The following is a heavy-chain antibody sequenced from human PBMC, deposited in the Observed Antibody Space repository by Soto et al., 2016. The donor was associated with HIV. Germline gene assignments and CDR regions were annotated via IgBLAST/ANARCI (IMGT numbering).Heavy chain of an antibody. J-gene: IGHJ4*02. Sequence: EVQLLESGGGLVQPWGSLRLSCAASGFTFSSYAMSWVRQAPGKGLEWVSGISGSVSTYYADSIKGRFTISRDNSKNTLYLQMNGLAAEDTALYYCAKDPQYYYDSTAPFDYWGQGTLVTVSS. CDR1: GFTFSSYA. D-gene: IGHD3-22*01. V-gene: IGHV3-23*01. CDR3: AKDPQYYYDSTAPFDY. CDR2: ISGSVST.